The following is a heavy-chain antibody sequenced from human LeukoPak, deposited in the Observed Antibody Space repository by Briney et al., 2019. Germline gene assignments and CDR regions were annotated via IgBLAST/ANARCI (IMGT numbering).Heavy chain of an antibody. CDR3: ARVWGEGYCSSTSCHHNNYYYGMDV. D-gene: IGHD2-2*01. CDR2: ISSSGSTI. Sequence: GGSLRLSCAASGFTFSSYEMNWVRQAPGKGLEWVSYISSSGSTIYYVDSVKGRFTISRDNAKNSLYLQMNSLGAEDTAVYYCARVWGEGYCSSTSCHHNNYYYGMDVWGQGTTVTVSS. CDR1: GFTFSSYE. J-gene: IGHJ6*02. V-gene: IGHV3-48*03.